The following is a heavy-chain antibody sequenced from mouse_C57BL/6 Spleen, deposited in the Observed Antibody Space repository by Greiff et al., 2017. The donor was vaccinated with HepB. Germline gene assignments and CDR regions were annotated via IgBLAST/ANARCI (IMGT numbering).Heavy chain of an antibody. CDR3: ARQHYYGSSYYFDY. D-gene: IGHD1-1*01. V-gene: IGHV5-9*01. Sequence: EVKLVESGGGSVKPGGSLKLSCAASGFTFSSYTMSWVRQTPEKRLEWVATISGGGGNTYYPDSVKGRFTISRDNAKNTLYLQMSSLRSEDTALYYCARQHYYGSSYYFDYWGQGTTLTVSS. CDR2: ISGGGGNT. CDR1: GFTFSSYT. J-gene: IGHJ2*01.